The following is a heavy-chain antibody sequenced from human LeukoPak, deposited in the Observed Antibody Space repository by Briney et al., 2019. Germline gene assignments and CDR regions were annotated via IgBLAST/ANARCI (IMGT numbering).Heavy chain of an antibody. CDR3: AKNSGMGGGAFDI. CDR2: ISGSGSNT. V-gene: IGHV3-23*01. D-gene: IGHD1-26*01. J-gene: IGHJ3*02. Sequence: GGSLRLSCAASGFTFSSYAMSWVRQAPGKGLEWFSAISGSGSNTYYAGSVKGRFTISRDNSKNTLYLQVNSLRAEDTAVYYCAKNSGMGGGAFDIWGQGTMVTASS. CDR1: GFTFSSYA.